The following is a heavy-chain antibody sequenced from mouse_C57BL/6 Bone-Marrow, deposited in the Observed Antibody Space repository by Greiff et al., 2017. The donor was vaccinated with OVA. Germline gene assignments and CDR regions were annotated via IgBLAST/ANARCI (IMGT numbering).Heavy chain of an antibody. V-gene: IGHV3-6*01. CDR1: GYSITSGYY. CDR2: ISYDGSN. J-gene: IGHJ4*01. CDR3: ARDATEDAMDY. Sequence: VQLQQSGPGLVKPSQSLSLTCSVTGYSITSGYYWNWIRQFPGNKLEWMGYISYDGSNNYNPSLKNRISITRDTSKNQFFLKLNSVTTEDTATYYCARDATEDAMDYWGQGTSVTVSS.